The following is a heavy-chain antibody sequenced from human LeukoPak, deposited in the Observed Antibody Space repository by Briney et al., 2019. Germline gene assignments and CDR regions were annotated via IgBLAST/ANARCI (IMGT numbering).Heavy chain of an antibody. CDR3: ARDLTRDEWLHPYFDY. V-gene: IGHV3-30-3*01. CDR1: GFTFSSYA. D-gene: IGHD3-3*01. CDR2: ISYDGSNK. Sequence: GGSLRLSCAASGFTFSSYAMHWVRQAPGKGLEWVAVISYDGSNKYYADSVKGRFTISRDNSKNTLYLQMNSLRAEDTAVYYCARDLTRDEWLHPYFDYWGQGTLVTVSS. J-gene: IGHJ4*02.